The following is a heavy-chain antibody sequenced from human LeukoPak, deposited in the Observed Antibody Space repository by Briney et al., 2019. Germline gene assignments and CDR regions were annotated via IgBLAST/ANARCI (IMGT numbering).Heavy chain of an antibody. V-gene: IGHV1-2*02. CDR2: INPNSDGT. CDR3: ASSPAKGHL. J-gene: IGHJ4*02. CDR1: GYTFTLYY. D-gene: IGHD5-24*01. Sequence: ASVKLSCNASGYTFTLYYMHWVRQPPGQALEWMGWINPNSDGTNYAQKFQGRVTMTRHTSISTAFMELSRLRSDDTAVYYCASSPAKGHLWGQGTLVTVSS.